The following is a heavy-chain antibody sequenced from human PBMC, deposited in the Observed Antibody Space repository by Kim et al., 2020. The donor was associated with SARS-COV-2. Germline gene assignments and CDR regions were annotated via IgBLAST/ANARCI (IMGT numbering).Heavy chain of an antibody. V-gene: IGHV3-23*01. Sequence: GGSLRLSCEGSGFTFSRFAISWVRQAPGREPEWVASVNNGGNPYYADSVKGRFSVSRDNGTNTLYLQMDSLRAEDTALYYCAKDHESFGLPTFDYWGQG. CDR3: AKDHESFGLPTFDY. CDR1: GFTFSRFA. J-gene: IGHJ4*02. D-gene: IGHD3-16*01. CDR2: VNNGGNP.